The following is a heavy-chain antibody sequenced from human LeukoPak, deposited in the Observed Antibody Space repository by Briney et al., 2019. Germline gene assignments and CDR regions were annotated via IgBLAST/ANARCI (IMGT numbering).Heavy chain of an antibody. Sequence: SETLSLTCAVYGGSFSGYYWSWIRQPPGKGLEWIGEINHSGSTNYNPSLKSRVTISVDTSKNQFSLKLSSVTAADTAVYYCARDRSMGATTYWFDPWGQGTLVTVSS. D-gene: IGHD1-26*01. CDR1: GGSFSGYY. V-gene: IGHV4-34*01. CDR2: INHSGST. CDR3: ARDRSMGATTYWFDP. J-gene: IGHJ5*02.